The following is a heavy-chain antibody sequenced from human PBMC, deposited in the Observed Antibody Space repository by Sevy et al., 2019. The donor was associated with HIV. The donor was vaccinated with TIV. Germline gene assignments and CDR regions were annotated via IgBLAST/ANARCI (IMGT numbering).Heavy chain of an antibody. V-gene: IGHV1-3*01. CDR2: INAGNGNT. Sequence: ASVKVSCKTSGYTFTTYAIHWVRQAPGQRLEWMGWINAGNGNTKYSQNFQGRVTITRDTSAMTAYMELSSLRVEDTAVYYCARDYSGSGSYYISNGFDPWGQGTLVTVSS. D-gene: IGHD3-10*01. CDR1: GYTFTTYA. CDR3: ARDYSGSGSYYISNGFDP. J-gene: IGHJ5*02.